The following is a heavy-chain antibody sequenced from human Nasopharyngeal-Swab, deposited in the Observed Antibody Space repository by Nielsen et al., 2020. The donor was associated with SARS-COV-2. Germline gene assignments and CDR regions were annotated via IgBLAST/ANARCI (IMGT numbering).Heavy chain of an antibody. V-gene: IGHV3-30*03. Sequence: LSLTGAASGFTFSSYGMHWVRQAPGKGLEWVAVISYDGSNKYYADSVKGRFTISKDNSKNTLYLQMNSLRAEDTAVYYCARDPGGSYYFDYWGQGTLVTVSS. J-gene: IGHJ4*02. CDR1: GFTFSSYG. CDR3: ARDPGGSYYFDY. D-gene: IGHD1-26*01. CDR2: ISYDGSNK.